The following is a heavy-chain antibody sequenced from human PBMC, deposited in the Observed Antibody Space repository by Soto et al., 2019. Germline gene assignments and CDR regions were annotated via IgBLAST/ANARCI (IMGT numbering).Heavy chain of an antibody. CDR1: GFIFRYYA. V-gene: IGHV3-23*01. J-gene: IGHJ6*02. D-gene: IGHD3-10*01. Sequence: HPGGSLRLSCAASGFIFRYYAMYWVRQAPGKGLEWVSVISGSDGTTFYADSVRGRVTSSRDNSRNMVYLQMISLRAEDTAVYYCAKVIGXSESYWGGSHYYYALDVWGQGTTVTVSS. CDR2: ISGSDGTT. CDR3: AKVIGXSESYWGGSHYYYALDV.